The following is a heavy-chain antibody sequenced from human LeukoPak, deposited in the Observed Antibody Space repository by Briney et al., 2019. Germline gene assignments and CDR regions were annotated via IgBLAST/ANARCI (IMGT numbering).Heavy chain of an antibody. CDR1: GGSISSGGYS. Sequence: TLSLTCAVSGGSISSGGYSWSWIRQPPGKGLEWIGYIYHSGSTYYNPSLKSRVTTSVDRSKNQFSLKLSSVTAADTAVYYCARGGYGSGSYYPYFDYWGQGTLVTVSS. CDR3: ARGGYGSGSYYPYFDY. J-gene: IGHJ4*02. D-gene: IGHD3-10*01. V-gene: IGHV4-30-2*01. CDR2: IYHSGST.